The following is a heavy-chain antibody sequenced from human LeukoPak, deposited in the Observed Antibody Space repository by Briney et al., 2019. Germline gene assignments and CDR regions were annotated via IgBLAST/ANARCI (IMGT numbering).Heavy chain of an antibody. V-gene: IGHV3-23*01. CDR3: AKADCSSTSCPRHY. CDR2: ISGSGGST. Sequence: GGSLRLSCTASGFTFSTYAMSWVRQAPGKGLEWVSGISGSGGSTYYADSVKGRFTISRDNSKNTLDLQMNSLRAEDTAVYYCAKADCSSTSCPRHYWGQGTLVTVSS. D-gene: IGHD2-2*01. J-gene: IGHJ4*02. CDR1: GFTFSTYA.